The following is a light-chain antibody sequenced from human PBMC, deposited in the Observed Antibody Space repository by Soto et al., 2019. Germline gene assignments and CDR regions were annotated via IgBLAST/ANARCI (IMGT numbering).Light chain of an antibody. J-gene: IGKJ1*01. CDR1: QSVSSN. Sequence: EIVMTQSPATLSVSPGERATLSCRASQSVSSNLAWYQQKPGQAPRLLIYGASTRAAGIPARFGGSGSGTDFTLTICGLQSEDFAVYYCQQDNNWPPWTFGQGAKVYIK. CDR2: GAS. V-gene: IGKV3-15*01. CDR3: QQDNNWPPWT.